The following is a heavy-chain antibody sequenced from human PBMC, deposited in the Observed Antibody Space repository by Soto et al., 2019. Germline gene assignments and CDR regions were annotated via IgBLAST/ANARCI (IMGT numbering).Heavy chain of an antibody. Sequence: EVQLVESGGGLVQPGGSLRLSCAASGFTFSSYSMNWVRQAPGKGLEWVSYISSSSSTIYYADSVKGRFTISRDNAKNSLYLQMNSLRAEDTAVYYCASFGGIAAAGGNFQHWGQGTLVTVSS. J-gene: IGHJ1*01. CDR1: GFTFSSYS. V-gene: IGHV3-48*01. D-gene: IGHD6-13*01. CDR2: ISSSSSTI. CDR3: ASFGGIAAAGGNFQH.